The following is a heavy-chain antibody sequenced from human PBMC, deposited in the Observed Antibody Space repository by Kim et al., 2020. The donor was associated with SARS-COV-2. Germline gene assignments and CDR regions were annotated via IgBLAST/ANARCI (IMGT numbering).Heavy chain of an antibody. Sequence: DSVKGRFTISRDNSKNSLYLQMNSLRTEDTALYYCAKDFFARYYYGMDVWGQGTTVTVSS. CDR3: AKDFFARYYYGMDV. V-gene: IGHV3-43*01. J-gene: IGHJ6*02. D-gene: IGHD3-3*01.